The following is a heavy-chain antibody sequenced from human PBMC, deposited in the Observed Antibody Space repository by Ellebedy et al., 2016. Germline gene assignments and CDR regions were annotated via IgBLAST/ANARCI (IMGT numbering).Heavy chain of an antibody. J-gene: IGHJ4*02. V-gene: IGHV3-74*01. D-gene: IGHD1-26*01. Sequence: HTGGSLRLSCAASGFTFSSYWMHWVRQAPGKGLMWVSRINSDGTTTSHADPVKGQFTISRDNAKNTLYLQMNSLRAEDTAVYYCARGYSGSYRLGYWGQGTLVTVSS. CDR2: INSDGTTT. CDR3: ARGYSGSYRLGY. CDR1: GFTFSSYW.